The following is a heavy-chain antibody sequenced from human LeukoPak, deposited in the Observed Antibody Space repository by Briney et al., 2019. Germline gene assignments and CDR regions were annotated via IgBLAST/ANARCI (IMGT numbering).Heavy chain of an antibody. D-gene: IGHD3-10*01. CDR2: IGTSGSTI. J-gene: IGHJ3*02. CDR1: GFTFSSYA. V-gene: IGHV3-48*04. CDR3: ARTYYYGSGNYNDAFDI. Sequence: PGGSLRLSCAASGFTFSSYAMSWVRQAPGKGLEWVSYIGTSGSTIYYADSVKGRFTISRDNAKNSLYLQMNSLRAEDTAVYYCARTYYYGSGNYNDAFDIWGQGTMVTVSS.